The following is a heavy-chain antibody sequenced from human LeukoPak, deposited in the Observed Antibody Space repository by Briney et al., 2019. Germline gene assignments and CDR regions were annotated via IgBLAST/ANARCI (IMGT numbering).Heavy chain of an antibody. D-gene: IGHD3-10*01. J-gene: IGHJ6*03. CDR2: VNPYNDKT. V-gene: IGHV1-8*01. CDR1: GYTFTSCD. CDR3: ARGRRLRGVASRPIYYYYYRDF. Sequence: GASVKVSCKASGYTFTSCDINWVRQATGQGPEWMGWVNPYNDKTVYAPKFQGRVSVSSNNSINTAYMGFSGLKSDDTAVYYCARGRRLRGVASRPIYYYYYRDFWGGGTTVTVSS.